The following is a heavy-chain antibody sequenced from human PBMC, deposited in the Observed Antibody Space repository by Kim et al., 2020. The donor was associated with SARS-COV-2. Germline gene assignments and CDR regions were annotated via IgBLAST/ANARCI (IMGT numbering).Heavy chain of an antibody. CDR1: GGTFSSYA. Sequence: SVKVSCKASGGTFSSYAISWVRQAPGQGLEWMGGIIPIFGTANYAQKFQGRVTITADESTSTAYMELSSLRSEDTAVYYCARPYDPYYYYGMDAWGQGTTVTVSS. J-gene: IGHJ6*02. CDR3: ARPYDPYYYYGMDA. CDR2: IIPIFGTA. D-gene: IGHD3-22*01. V-gene: IGHV1-69*13.